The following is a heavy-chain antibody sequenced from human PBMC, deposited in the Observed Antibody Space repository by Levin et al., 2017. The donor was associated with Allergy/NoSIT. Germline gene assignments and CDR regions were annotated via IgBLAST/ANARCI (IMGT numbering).Heavy chain of an antibody. CDR2: IYYSGST. CDR1: GGSISSYY. D-gene: IGHD3-9*01. V-gene: IGHV4-59*01. CDR3: AREVDILTGDDAFDI. Sequence: SSETLSLTCTVSGGSISSYYWSWIRQPPGKGLEWIGYIYYSGSTNYNPSLKSRVTISVDTSKNQFSLKLSSVTAADTAVYYCAREVDILTGDDAFDIWGQGTMVTVSS. J-gene: IGHJ3*02.